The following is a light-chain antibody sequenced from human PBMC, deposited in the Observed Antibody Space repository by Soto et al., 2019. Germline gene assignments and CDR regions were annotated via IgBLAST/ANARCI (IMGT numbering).Light chain of an antibody. CDR1: SSDVGSYNL. CDR2: EVS. Sequence: QSALTQPASVPGSPGQSITIPCTGTSSDVGSYNLVSWYQQHPGKAPKLIIYEVSERPSGVSHRFSGSKSGSTASLTISGLQAEDEADYYCCSYATPRLFGGGTKLTVL. CDR3: CSYATPRL. V-gene: IGLV2-23*02. J-gene: IGLJ2*01.